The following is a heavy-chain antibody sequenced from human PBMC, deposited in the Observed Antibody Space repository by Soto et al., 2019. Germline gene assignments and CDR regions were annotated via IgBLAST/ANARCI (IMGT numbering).Heavy chain of an antibody. CDR2: IIPIFGKA. J-gene: IGHJ4*02. CDR1: GGTFSSYA. D-gene: IGHD3-3*01. V-gene: IGHV1-69*06. Sequence: QVQLVQSGAEVKKPGSSAKVSCKASGGTFSSYAISWVRQAPGQGLEWMGGIIPIFGKANYAQKFQGRVTITADKSTSTDYMEMSSLRSEDTAVYYCARDGSGYYFDYWGQGTLVTVSS. CDR3: ARDGSGYYFDY.